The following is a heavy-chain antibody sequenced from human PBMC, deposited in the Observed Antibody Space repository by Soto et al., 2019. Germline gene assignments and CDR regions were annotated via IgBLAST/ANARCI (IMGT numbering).Heavy chain of an antibody. CDR1: GGSISSYY. Sequence: PSETVSLTCTVSGGSISSYYWSWIRHPPGKGLEWIGYIYYSGSTNYNPSLKSRVTISVDTSKNQFSLKLSSVTAADTAVYYCARVDYDSSGSNNLDAFDIWGQGTMVTVSS. J-gene: IGHJ3*02. CDR2: IYYSGST. D-gene: IGHD3-22*01. CDR3: ARVDYDSSGSNNLDAFDI. V-gene: IGHV4-59*01.